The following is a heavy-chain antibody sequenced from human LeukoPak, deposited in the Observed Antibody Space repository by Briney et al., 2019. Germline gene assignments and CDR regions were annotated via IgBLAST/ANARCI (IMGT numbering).Heavy chain of an antibody. J-gene: IGHJ4*02. CDR1: GSTFSSYA. CDR2: ISYDGSNK. Sequence: GGSLRLSCAASGSTFSSYAMHWVRQAPGKGLEWVAVISYDGSNKYYADSVKGRFTISRDNSKNTLYLQMNSLRAEDTAVYYCAKGGPPDYWGQGTLVTVSS. CDR3: AKGGPPDY. D-gene: IGHD5-12*01. V-gene: IGHV3-30*04.